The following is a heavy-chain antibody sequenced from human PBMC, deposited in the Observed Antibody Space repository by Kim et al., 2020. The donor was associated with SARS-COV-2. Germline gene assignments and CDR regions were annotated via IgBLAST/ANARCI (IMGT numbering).Heavy chain of an antibody. Sequence: GGSLRLSCQASGFTFSDYNIHWVRQAPGKGLEWLTVVWFDGSKEYYADSVKGRFTISRDNSKNTLYLQMDDLRAEDTATYFCARDTSHWYTLNGMDVWGQGTTVTVSS. J-gene: IGHJ6*02. CDR1: GFTFSDYN. D-gene: IGHD6-13*01. CDR2: VWFDGSKE. CDR3: ARDTSHWYTLNGMDV. V-gene: IGHV3-33*01.